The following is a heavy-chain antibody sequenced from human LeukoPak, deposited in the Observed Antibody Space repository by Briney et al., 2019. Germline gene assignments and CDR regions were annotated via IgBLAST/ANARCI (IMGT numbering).Heavy chain of an antibody. Sequence: GESLKISCKVSGNNYWIGWVRQMPGKGLEWMGIIYFGDSDTRYSPSFQGQVTISADKSISTAYLQWSSLKASDTAMYYCARARGCSGGTCYAEYWGQGTLVTVSS. CDR3: ARARGCSGGTCYAEY. CDR2: IYFGDSDT. V-gene: IGHV5-51*01. J-gene: IGHJ4*02. CDR1: GNNYW. D-gene: IGHD2-15*01.